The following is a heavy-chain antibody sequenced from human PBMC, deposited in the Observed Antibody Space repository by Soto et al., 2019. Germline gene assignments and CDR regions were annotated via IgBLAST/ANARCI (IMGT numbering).Heavy chain of an antibody. D-gene: IGHD3-3*01. CDR1: SSSYR. CDR2: IYYSGST. Sequence: SSSYRRGRNSKTPGKGLEWIGSIYYSGSTYYNPSLKSRVTIPVDTSKNQFSLKLSSVTAADTAVYYCARRDSYYDFWSGYFRYWGQGTLVTVSS. V-gene: IGHV4-39*01. CDR3: ARRDSYYDFWSGYFRY. J-gene: IGHJ4*02.